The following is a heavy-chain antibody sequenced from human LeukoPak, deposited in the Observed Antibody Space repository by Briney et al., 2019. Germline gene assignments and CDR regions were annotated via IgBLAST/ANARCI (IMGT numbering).Heavy chain of an antibody. CDR3: ARDSFYSGIV. D-gene: IGHD2-15*01. J-gene: IGHJ4*02. CDR2: INPNSGGT. CDR1: GYTFISYY. Sequence: ASVKVSCKASGYTFISYYIHWVRQAPGQGLEWMGWINPNSGGTNYAQKFQGRVTMTRDTSISTAYMELSRLRSDDTAVYYCARDSFYSGIVWGQGTLVTVSS. V-gene: IGHV1-2*02.